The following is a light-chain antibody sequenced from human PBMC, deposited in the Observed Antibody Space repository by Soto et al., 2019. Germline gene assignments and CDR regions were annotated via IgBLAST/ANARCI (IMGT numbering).Light chain of an antibody. J-gene: IGKJ5*01. CDR2: AAS. CDR1: QGINTF. CDR3: QQLNSYPIT. V-gene: IGKV1-9*01. Sequence: IQLTQSPSSLSASVGGRVTITCRASQGINTFLAWYQQKAGKAPKLLIYAASTLQSGVPSRFSGSGSGTDFTLTISSLQSEDFTTYYCQQLNSYPITSAQGARPEIK.